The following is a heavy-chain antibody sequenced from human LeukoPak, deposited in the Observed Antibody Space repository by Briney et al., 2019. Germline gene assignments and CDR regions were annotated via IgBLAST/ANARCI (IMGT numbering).Heavy chain of an antibody. Sequence: GGSLRLSCAASGFTFSSNWMRWVRQSPGKGPEWVANINEDGSWKNHVGSVEGRFTISRDNAKNSLHLQMNSLRVEDTAIYYCTRNQNWGQGTLVTVSS. J-gene: IGHJ4*02. CDR3: TRNQN. V-gene: IGHV3-7*01. CDR1: GFTFSSNW. CDR2: INEDGSWK.